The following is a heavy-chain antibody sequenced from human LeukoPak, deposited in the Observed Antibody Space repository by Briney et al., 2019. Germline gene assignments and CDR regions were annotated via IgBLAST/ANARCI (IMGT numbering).Heavy chain of an antibody. CDR2: IYHSGST. CDR3: ARRPLPPDYGGNSGARNYYFDY. D-gene: IGHD4-23*01. V-gene: IGHV4-39*01. CDR1: GGSISSSSYY. Sequence: SETLSLTCTVSGGSISSSSYYWGWIRQPPGKGLEWIGSIYHSGSTYYNPSLKSRVTISVDTSKNQFSLKLSSVTAADTAVYYCARRPLPPDYGGNSGARNYYFDYWGQGTLVTVSS. J-gene: IGHJ4*02.